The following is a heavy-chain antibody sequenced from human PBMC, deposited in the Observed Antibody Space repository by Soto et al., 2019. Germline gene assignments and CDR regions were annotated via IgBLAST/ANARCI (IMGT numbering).Heavy chain of an antibody. V-gene: IGHV3-48*01. Sequence: PGGSLRLSCAASGFTFSSYSMNWVRQAPGKGLEWVSYISSSSSTIYYADSVKGRFTISRDSAKNSLYLQMNSLRAEDTAVYYCARETQIAARPCDYWGQGALVTVSS. CDR3: ARETQIAARPCDY. CDR1: GFTFSSYS. J-gene: IGHJ4*02. D-gene: IGHD6-6*01. CDR2: ISSSSSTI.